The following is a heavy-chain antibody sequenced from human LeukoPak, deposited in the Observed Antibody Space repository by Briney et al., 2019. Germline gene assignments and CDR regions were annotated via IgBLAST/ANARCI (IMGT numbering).Heavy chain of an antibody. CDR1: GFTFSSYW. V-gene: IGHV3-74*01. D-gene: IGHD6-13*01. Sequence: GGSLRLSCAASGFTFSSYWMHWVRQAPGKGLVWVSRINSDGSSTNYADSVKGRFTISRGNAENTLYLQMNSLRAEDTALYYCAREAAGLTFHYWGQGTLVTVSS. CDR3: AREAAGLTFHY. CDR2: INSDGSST. J-gene: IGHJ4*02.